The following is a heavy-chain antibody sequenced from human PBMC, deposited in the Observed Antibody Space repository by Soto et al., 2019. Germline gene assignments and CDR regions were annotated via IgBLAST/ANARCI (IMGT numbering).Heavy chain of an antibody. J-gene: IGHJ4*02. Sequence: ASVKVSCKASCCPFTSYAISWVRQAPGQGLEWIRWISAHNGNTNYAQNLQGRATMTTDSSTSTAYMELRSLRSDDTAVYYCARDPRGGYYDSSGYYVDYWGQGTLVGVSS. CDR2: ISAHNGNT. D-gene: IGHD3-22*01. V-gene: IGHV1-18*01. CDR3: ARDPRGGYYDSSGYYVDY. CDR1: CCPFTSYA.